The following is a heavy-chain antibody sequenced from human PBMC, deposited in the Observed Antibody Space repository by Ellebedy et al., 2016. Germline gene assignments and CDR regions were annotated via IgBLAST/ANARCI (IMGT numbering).Heavy chain of an antibody. V-gene: IGHV5-10-1*04. CDR1: GYSFTSYW. CDR3: ARHFYDSSGYAELVYFDY. Sequence: GESLKISXKGSGYSFTSYWISWVRQMPGKGLEWMGRIDPSDSYTNYSPSFQGQVTISADKSISTAYLQWSSLKASDTAMYYCARHFYDSSGYAELVYFDYWGQGTLVTVSS. J-gene: IGHJ4*02. D-gene: IGHD3-22*01. CDR2: IDPSDSYT.